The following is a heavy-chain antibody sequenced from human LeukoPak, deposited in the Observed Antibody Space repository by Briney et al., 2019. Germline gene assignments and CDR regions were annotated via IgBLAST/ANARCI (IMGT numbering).Heavy chain of an antibody. Sequence: GGSLRLSCAASGFTFSSYGMHWVRQAPGKGLEWVAFIRYDGNSEFYVDSVKGRFTISRDNSKNTLYLQMNSLRAEDTAVYYCAKGGDGYNYGSYFDYWGQGTLVTVSS. CDR1: GFTFSSYG. D-gene: IGHD5-24*01. V-gene: IGHV3-30*02. CDR2: IRYDGNSE. J-gene: IGHJ4*02. CDR3: AKGGDGYNYGSYFDY.